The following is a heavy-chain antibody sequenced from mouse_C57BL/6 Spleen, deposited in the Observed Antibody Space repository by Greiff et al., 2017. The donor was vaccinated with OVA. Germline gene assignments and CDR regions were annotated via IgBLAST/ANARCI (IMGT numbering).Heavy chain of an antibody. CDR3: AKAKSYSNYEYFDV. Sequence: QVQLKESGPGLVQPSQSLSITCTVSGFSLTSYGVHWVRQSPGKGLEWLGVIWRGGSTDYNAAFMSRLSITKDNSKSQVFFKMNSLQADDTAIYYCAKAKSYSNYEYFDVWGTGTTVTVSS. D-gene: IGHD2-5*01. CDR1: GFSLTSYG. V-gene: IGHV2-5*01. CDR2: IWRGGST. J-gene: IGHJ1*03.